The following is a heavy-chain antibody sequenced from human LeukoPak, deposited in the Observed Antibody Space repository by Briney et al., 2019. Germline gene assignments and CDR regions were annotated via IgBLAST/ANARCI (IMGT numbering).Heavy chain of an antibody. V-gene: IGHV3-23*01. CDR1: GFTFDSYG. D-gene: IGHD5-24*01. CDR2: ISGSGVYT. J-gene: IGHJ3*02. CDR3: AKAVDLATISVDI. Sequence: GGSLRLSCAASGFTFDSYGMNWVRQAPGKGLEWVSGISGSGVYTYYADSVKGRFTISRDNSKNTLYLVMNSLRVDDTAVYYCAKAVDLATISVDIWGQGAMVTVSS.